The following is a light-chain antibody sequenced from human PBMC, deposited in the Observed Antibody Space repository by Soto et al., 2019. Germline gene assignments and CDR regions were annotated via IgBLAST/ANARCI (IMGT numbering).Light chain of an antibody. J-gene: IGKJ3*01. CDR2: AAP. CDR1: QTIIRY. Sequence: DLQMTQSPSSLSASVGDIVTITSRASQTIIRYLNWYQQKPGKAPNLLIYAAPSLQSGVPSRFSGSGPGTEFTLTISSVQPEEFATYYRHQSYSTLFTFGAGTKVEIK. CDR3: HQSYSTLFT. V-gene: IGKV1-39*01.